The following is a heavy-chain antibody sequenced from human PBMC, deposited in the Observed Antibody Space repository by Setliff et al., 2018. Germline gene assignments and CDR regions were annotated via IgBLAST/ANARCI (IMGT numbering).Heavy chain of an antibody. CDR1: GYTFTSYA. CDR3: ARGRHPPWSGYPYYYGMDV. V-gene: IGHV1-18*01. J-gene: IGHJ6*02. CDR2: ISAYNGNT. D-gene: IGHD3-3*01. Sequence: ASVKVSCKASGYTFTSYAFSWVRQAPGQGLEWMGWISAYNGNTNYAQKFQGRVTMTTDTSTSTAYMELRSLRSDDTAVYYCARGRHPPWSGYPYYYGMDVWGQGTTVTVSS.